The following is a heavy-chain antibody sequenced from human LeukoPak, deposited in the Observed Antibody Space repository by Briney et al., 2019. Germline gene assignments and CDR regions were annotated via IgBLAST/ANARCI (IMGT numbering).Heavy chain of an antibody. CDR1: GFIFSSYW. Sequence: GGSLRLSCAASGFIFSSYWMSWVRQAPGKGLEWVANIKQDGSEKYYVDSVEGRFTISRDNAKNSLYLQMNSLRAEDTAVYYCARDKTYYDFWSGYSGRYYGMDVWGQGTTVTVSS. CDR2: IKQDGSEK. D-gene: IGHD3-3*01. V-gene: IGHV3-7*01. J-gene: IGHJ6*02. CDR3: ARDKTYYDFWSGYSGRYYGMDV.